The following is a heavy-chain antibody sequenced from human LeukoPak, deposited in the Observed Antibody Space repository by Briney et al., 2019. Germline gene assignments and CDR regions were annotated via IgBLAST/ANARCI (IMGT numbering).Heavy chain of an antibody. D-gene: IGHD4-17*01. Sequence: SGGSLRLSCAASGFTFSSYAMSWVRQAPGKGLEWVSAISGSGGSTYYADSVKGRFTISRDNSKNTLCLQMNSLRAEDTAVYYCAKDLTVTSDTFDYWGQGTLVTVSS. J-gene: IGHJ4*02. CDR2: ISGSGGST. V-gene: IGHV3-23*01. CDR1: GFTFSSYA. CDR3: AKDLTVTSDTFDY.